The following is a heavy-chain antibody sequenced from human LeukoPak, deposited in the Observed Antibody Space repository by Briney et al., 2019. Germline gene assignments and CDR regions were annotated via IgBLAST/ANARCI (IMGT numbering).Heavy chain of an antibody. Sequence: PGGSLRFSCAASGFTFSSYAMSWVRQAPGKGLEWVSAISGSGGTTYYADSVKGRFTISRDNAKNSLYLQMNSLRAEDTAVYYCARASGAYVWGSYRLWGQGTLVTVSS. D-gene: IGHD3-16*01. CDR3: ARASGAYVWGSYRL. CDR2: ISGSGGTT. J-gene: IGHJ4*02. CDR1: GFTFSSYA. V-gene: IGHV3-23*01.